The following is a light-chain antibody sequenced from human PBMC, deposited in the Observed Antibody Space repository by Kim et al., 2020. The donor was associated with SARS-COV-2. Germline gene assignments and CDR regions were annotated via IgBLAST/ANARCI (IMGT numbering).Light chain of an antibody. V-gene: IGKV1-27*01. J-gene: IGKJ1*01. CDR1: QDISNG. CDR2: AAS. Sequence: DIQVTQSPSSLSASVGDRVTITCRASQDISNGLSWYQQKPGQAPTLLIYAASSLQAGVPSRFSGSGSGTDFTLTISSLQPEDVATYYCLQEYTTPLTTFGQGTQVDIK. CDR3: LQEYTTPLTT.